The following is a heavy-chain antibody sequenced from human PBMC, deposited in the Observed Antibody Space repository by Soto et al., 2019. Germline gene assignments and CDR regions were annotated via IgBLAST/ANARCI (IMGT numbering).Heavy chain of an antibody. CDR3: AKASGSYLDY. Sequence: DVQLVESGGVVVQPGGSLRLSCAASGFTFDDYTMHWVRQAPGKGLEWVSLISWDGGSTYYADSVKGRFTIPRDNSKNSLYLQMNSLRTEDTALYYCAKASGSYLDYWGQGTLVTVSS. CDR1: GFTFDDYT. CDR2: ISWDGGST. J-gene: IGHJ4*02. D-gene: IGHD1-26*01. V-gene: IGHV3-43*01.